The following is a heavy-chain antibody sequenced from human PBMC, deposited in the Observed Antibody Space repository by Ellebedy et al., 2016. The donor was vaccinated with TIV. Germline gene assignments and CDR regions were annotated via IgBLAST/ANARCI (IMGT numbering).Heavy chain of an antibody. J-gene: IGHJ4*02. D-gene: IGHD6-19*01. Sequence: GGSLRLSXAASGFTFSNYNMNWVRQAPGKGLEWVANIKKDGREKNYVDSVRGRFTISRDNAKNSLYLQMSSLRAEDTAVYYCARDGSIAVDGTSDYWGQGTLVTVSS. V-gene: IGHV3-7*01. CDR1: GFTFSNYN. CDR2: IKKDGREK. CDR3: ARDGSIAVDGTSDY.